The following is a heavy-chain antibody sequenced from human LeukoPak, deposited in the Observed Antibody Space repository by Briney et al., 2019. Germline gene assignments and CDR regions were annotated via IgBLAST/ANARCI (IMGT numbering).Heavy chain of an antibody. J-gene: IGHJ4*02. D-gene: IGHD2-21*02. Sequence: PGRSLRLSCAASGFTFDDYAMHWVRQAPGKGLEWVSGISWNSGSIGYADSVKGRFTISRDNSKNTLYLQMNSLRAEDTAVYYCAKDQHIVVVTASDYWGQGTLVTVSS. CDR1: GFTFDDYA. V-gene: IGHV3-9*01. CDR2: ISWNSGSI. CDR3: AKDQHIVVVTASDY.